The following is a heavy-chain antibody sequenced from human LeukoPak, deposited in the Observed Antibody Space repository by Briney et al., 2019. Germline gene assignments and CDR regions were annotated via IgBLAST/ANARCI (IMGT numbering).Heavy chain of an antibody. CDR2: IKPDGSEK. CDR1: GLIFSNYW. Sequence: GGSLRLSCAASGLIFSNYWMSWFRQAPGKGLEWVANIKPDGSEKNYVDSVKGRFTISRDNAKNSLYLQLNSLRAEDTAVYYCARGHTVLAYWGQGTLVTVSS. J-gene: IGHJ4*02. V-gene: IGHV3-7*01. D-gene: IGHD3-3*01. CDR3: ARGHTVLAY.